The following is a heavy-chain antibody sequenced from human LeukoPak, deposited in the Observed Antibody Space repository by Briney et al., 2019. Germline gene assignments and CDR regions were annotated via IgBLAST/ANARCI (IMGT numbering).Heavy chain of an antibody. CDR3: ARDSGAVAGRPFDY. J-gene: IGHJ4*02. CDR1: GGSISSGGYY. Sequence: SETLSLTCTVSGGSISSGGYYWRWIRQHPGKGLEWIGYIYYSGSTYYNPSLKGRVTISVDTSKNQFSLKLSSVTAADTAVYYCARDSGAVAGRPFDYWGQGTLVTVSS. D-gene: IGHD6-19*01. CDR2: IYYSGST. V-gene: IGHV4-31*03.